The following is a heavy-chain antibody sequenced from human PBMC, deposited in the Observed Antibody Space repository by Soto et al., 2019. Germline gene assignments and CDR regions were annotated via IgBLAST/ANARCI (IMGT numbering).Heavy chain of an antibody. CDR2: ISSSSSTI. Sequence: HPGGSLRLSCAASGFTFSSYSMNWVRQAPGKGLEWVSYISSSSSTIYYADSVKGRFTISRDNAKNSLYLQMNSLRDEDTAVYYCARVDTYYYDSSGYYETVLPFDYWGQGTLVTVSS. CDR3: ARVDTYYYDSSGYYETVLPFDY. J-gene: IGHJ4*02. D-gene: IGHD3-22*01. CDR1: GFTFSSYS. V-gene: IGHV3-48*02.